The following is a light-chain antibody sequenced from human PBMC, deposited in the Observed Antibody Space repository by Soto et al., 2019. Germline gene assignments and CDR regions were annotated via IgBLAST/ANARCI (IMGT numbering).Light chain of an antibody. CDR2: QTS. CDR1: QYSETR. Sequence: NAFTQPPATPSSSQSDRVTLSRRASQYSETRLAWYQHRPGQAPRLLIYQTSIRAAGIPARFSASGTRTDFTLTISDVQPEDFAVYYCHQRQSWPRTFGQGTKVEI. CDR3: HQRQSWPRT. V-gene: IGKV3-11*01. J-gene: IGKJ1*01.